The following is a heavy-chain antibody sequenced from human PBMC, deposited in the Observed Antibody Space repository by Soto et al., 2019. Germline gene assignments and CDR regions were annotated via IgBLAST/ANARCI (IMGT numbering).Heavy chain of an antibody. CDR1: GYTFTSYY. CDR2: INPSGGST. V-gene: IGHV1-46*03. Sequence: GASVKVSWKASGYTFTSYYMHWVRQAPGQGLEWMGIINPSGGSTSYAQKFQGRVTMTRDTSTSTVYMELSSLRSEDTAVYYCARDSAPLVQLPSYYFDYWGQRTLVTGSS. D-gene: IGHD5-18*01. J-gene: IGHJ4*02. CDR3: ARDSAPLVQLPSYYFDY.